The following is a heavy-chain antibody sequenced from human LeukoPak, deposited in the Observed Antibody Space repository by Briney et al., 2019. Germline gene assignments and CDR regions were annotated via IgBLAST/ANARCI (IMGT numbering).Heavy chain of an antibody. CDR1: GGSFSGYY. J-gene: IGHJ4*02. V-gene: IGHV4-34*01. CDR3: ARPRLLFGSGPILV. CDR2: FSHTGSP. Sequence: SETLSLTCAVYGGSFSGYYWSWIRQPPGKGLEWIGEFSHTGSPIYNPSLKSRVNISIDTSKNQFSLRLTSVTAADTAVYFCARPRLLFGSGPILVWGQGTLVTVSS. D-gene: IGHD3-10*01.